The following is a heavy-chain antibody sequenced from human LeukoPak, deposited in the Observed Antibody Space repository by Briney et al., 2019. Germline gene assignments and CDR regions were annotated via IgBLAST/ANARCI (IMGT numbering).Heavy chain of an antibody. D-gene: IGHD1-26*01. CDR2: ISGSGDST. CDR1: GFTFSSYA. CDR3: AKSRVSYWVPEFDY. J-gene: IGHJ4*02. V-gene: IGHV3-23*01. Sequence: GGSLRLSCAASGFTFSSYAMNWVRQAPGKGLEWVSAISGSGDSTDYADSVKGRFPISRDNSKNTLYPQMNSLRAEDTAIYYCAKSRVSYWVPEFDYWGQGTLVTVSS.